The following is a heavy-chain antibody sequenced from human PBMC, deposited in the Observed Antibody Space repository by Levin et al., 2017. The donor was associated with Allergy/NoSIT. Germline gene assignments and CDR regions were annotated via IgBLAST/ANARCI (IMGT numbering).Heavy chain of an antibody. CDR3: TRDPGRGDGMDV. J-gene: IGHJ6*02. CDR1: GDSVSSNTAA. V-gene: IGHV6-1*01. CDR2: TYFRSKWIN. Sequence: SQTLSLTCAISGDSVSSNTAAWNWLRQSPSRGLEWLGRTYFRSKWINEYAESVKSRISVNPDTSKNQFSLHLNSVTPDDTAVYYCTRDPGRGDGMDVWGQGTTVTVSS. D-gene: IGHD3-10*01.